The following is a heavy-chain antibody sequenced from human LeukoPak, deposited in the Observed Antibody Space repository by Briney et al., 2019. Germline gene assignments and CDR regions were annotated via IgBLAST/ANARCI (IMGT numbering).Heavy chain of an antibody. D-gene: IGHD6-19*01. Sequence: GGSLRLSCAASGFTFSSYEMNWVRQAPGKGLEWVSAISGSGGSTYYADSVKGRFTISRDNSKNTLYLQMNSLRAEDTAVYYCAKDKYGAGPIDFDYWGQGTLVTVSS. CDR3: AKDKYGAGPIDFDY. CDR2: ISGSGGST. CDR1: GFTFSSYE. V-gene: IGHV3-23*01. J-gene: IGHJ4*02.